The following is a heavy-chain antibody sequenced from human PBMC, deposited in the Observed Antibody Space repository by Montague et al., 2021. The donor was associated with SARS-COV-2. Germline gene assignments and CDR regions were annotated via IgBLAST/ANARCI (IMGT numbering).Heavy chain of an antibody. J-gene: IGHJ5*02. V-gene: IGHV4-31*03. CDR3: ARAVVTNYNFWSGYSRVPDANWFDP. CDR1: GNSVTTGGYY. CDR2: IYYSGTT. Sequence: TRSLTCTVSGNSVTTGGYYWSWIRQLPGKGLEWIGYIYYSGTTSYNPSLQSRLIISVDTSKNQFSLSLTSVTAADTAVYYCARAVVTNYNFWSGYSRVPDANWFDPWGQGTLVTVSS. D-gene: IGHD3-3*01.